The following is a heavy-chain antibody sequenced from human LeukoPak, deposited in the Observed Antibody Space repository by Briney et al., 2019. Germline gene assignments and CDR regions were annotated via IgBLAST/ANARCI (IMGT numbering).Heavy chain of an antibody. D-gene: IGHD1-26*01. J-gene: IGHJ4*02. CDR2: IYYSGST. V-gene: IGHV4-39*07. Sequence: PSETLSLTCTVSGGSISSSSYYWGWIRQPPGKGLEWIGSIYYSGSTYYNPSLKSRVTISVDTSKNQFSLKLSSVTAADTAVYYCARVSGSYLRGIDYWGQGTLVTVSS. CDR3: ARVSGSYLRGIDY. CDR1: GGSISSSSYY.